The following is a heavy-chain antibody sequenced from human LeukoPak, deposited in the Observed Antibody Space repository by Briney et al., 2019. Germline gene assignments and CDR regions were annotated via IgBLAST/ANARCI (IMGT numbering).Heavy chain of an antibody. J-gene: IGHJ4*02. CDR2: IKQGGSEK. D-gene: IGHD2/OR15-2a*01. CDR3: ASSSREY. CDR1: GFTFRNYW. Sequence: GGSLRLSCAASGFTFRNYWMTWVRQTPGKGLEWVANIKQGGSEKYYVDSVKGRFTISRDNSKNSLYLQLNSLRAEDTAVYYCASSSREYWGQGTLVTVSS. V-gene: IGHV3-7*01.